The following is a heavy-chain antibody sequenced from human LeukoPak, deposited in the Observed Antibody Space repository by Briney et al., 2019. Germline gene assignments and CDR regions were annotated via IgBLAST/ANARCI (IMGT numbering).Heavy chain of an antibody. CDR1: GGTFSSYA. CDR3: ASQYYDFWSGRYYYYGMDV. D-gene: IGHD3-3*01. J-gene: IGHJ6*02. Sequence: SVKVSCKASGGTFSSYAISWVRQAPGQGLEWMGRIIPIPGIANYAQKFQGRVTITADKSTSTAYMELSSLRSEDTAVYYCASQYYDFWSGRYYYYGMDVWGQGTTVTVSS. V-gene: IGHV1-69*04. CDR2: IIPIPGIA.